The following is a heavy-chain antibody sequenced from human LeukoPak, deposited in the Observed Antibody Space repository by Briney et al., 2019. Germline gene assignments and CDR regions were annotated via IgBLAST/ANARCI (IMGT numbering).Heavy chain of an antibody. CDR1: GGSFSGYY. J-gene: IGHJ3*02. D-gene: IGHD6-13*01. V-gene: IGHV3-11*04. Sequence: LSLTCAVYGGSFSGYYWSWIRQPPGKGLEWVSYISSSGSTIYYADSVKGRFTISRDNAKNSLYLQMNSLRAEDTAVYYCARDSASSSWLDAFDIWGQGTMVTVSS. CDR2: ISSSGSTI. CDR3: ARDSASSSWLDAFDI.